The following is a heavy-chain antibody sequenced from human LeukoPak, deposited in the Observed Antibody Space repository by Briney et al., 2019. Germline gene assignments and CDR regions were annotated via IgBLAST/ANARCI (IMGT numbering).Heavy chain of an antibody. J-gene: IGHJ4*02. D-gene: IGHD5-12*01. V-gene: IGHV3-7*01. CDR1: GFTFSSYW. Sequence: PGGSLRLSCAASGFTFSSYWMSWVRQAPGKGLEWVANIKQDGSEKYYVDSVKGRFTISRDNAKNSLYLQMNSLRAEDTAVYYCARVQSPRYRLRRYYFDYWGQGTLVTVSS. CDR3: ARVQSPRYRLRRYYFDY. CDR2: IKQDGSEK.